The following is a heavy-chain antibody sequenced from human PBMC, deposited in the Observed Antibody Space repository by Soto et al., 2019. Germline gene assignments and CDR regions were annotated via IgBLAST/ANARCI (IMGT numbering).Heavy chain of an antibody. CDR2: IKSKTDGGTT. V-gene: IGHV3-15*01. Sequence: GSLRLSCAASGFTFSNAWMSWVRQAPGKGLEWVGRIKSKTDGGTTDYAAPVKGRFTISRDDSKNTLYLQMNSLKNEDTAVYYCTTDLPVTNYYYYYGMDVWGQGTTVTVSS. J-gene: IGHJ6*02. CDR1: GFTFSNAW. D-gene: IGHD4-4*01. CDR3: TTDLPVTNYYYYYGMDV.